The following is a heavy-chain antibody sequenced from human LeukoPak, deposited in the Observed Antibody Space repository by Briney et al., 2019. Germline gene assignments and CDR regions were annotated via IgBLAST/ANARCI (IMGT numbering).Heavy chain of an antibody. V-gene: IGHV3-30*02. CDR1: GFTFSSYG. CDR3: AKAMDYDFWSGYFLDV. J-gene: IGHJ6*04. D-gene: IGHD3-3*01. CDR2: IRYDGSNK. Sequence: GGSLRLSCAASGFTFSSYGMHWVRQAPGKGLEWVAFIRYDGSNKYYADSVRGRFTISRDNSKNTLYLQMNSLRAEDTAVYYCAKAMDYDFWSGYFLDVWGKRTTVTVSS.